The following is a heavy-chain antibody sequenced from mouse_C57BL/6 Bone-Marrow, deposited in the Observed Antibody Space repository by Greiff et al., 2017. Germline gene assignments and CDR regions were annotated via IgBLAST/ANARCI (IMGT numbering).Heavy chain of an antibody. J-gene: IGHJ4*01. V-gene: IGHV1-19*01. D-gene: IGHD1-1*01. CDR2: INPYNGGT. Sequence: VQLQQSGPVLVKPGASVKMSCKASGYTFTDYYMNWVKQSHGKSLEWIGVINPYNGGTSYNQKFKGKATLTVDKSSSTAYMELNSLTSEDSAVYCCAPTYYYGSSYAMDYWGQGTSVTVSS. CDR3: APTYYYGSSYAMDY. CDR1: GYTFTDYY.